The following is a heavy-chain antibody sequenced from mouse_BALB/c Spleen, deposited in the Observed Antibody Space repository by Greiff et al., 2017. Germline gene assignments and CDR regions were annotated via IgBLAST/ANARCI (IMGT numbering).Heavy chain of an antibody. CDR2: IRNKANGYTT. CDR1: GFTFTDYY. Sequence: DVQLVESGAGLVQPGGSLRLSCATSGFTFTDYYMSWVRQRPGKALEWLGFIRNKANGYTTEHSASVKGRFTISRDNSQSILYLQMNTLRAEDSATYYCARDGSGLAYWGQGTLVTVSA. V-gene: IGHV7-3*02. CDR3: ARDGSGLAY. J-gene: IGHJ3*01.